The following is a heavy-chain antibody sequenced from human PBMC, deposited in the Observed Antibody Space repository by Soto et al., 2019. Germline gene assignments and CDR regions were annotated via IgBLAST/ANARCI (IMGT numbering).Heavy chain of an antibody. CDR2: ISASGGST. CDR3: ARDQAAGGTISRYFQD. J-gene: IGHJ1*01. V-gene: IGHV3-23*01. D-gene: IGHD6-13*01. CDR1: GFTFSGYA. Sequence: PGGSLRLSCAASGFTFSGYAMSWVRQAPGKGLEWVSAISASGGSTYYADSVKGRFTISRDNSKNTLYLQVNSLRAEDTAVYYCARDQAAGGTISRYFQDWGQGTLVTVSS.